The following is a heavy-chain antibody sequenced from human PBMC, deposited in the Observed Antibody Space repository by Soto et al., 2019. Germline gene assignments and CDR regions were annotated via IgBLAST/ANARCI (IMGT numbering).Heavy chain of an antibody. CDR1: GGSISSSSYY. D-gene: IGHD6-13*01. CDR3: PFFDY. J-gene: IGHJ4*02. CDR2: IYYSGST. V-gene: IGHV4-39*01. Sequence: QLQLQESGPGLVKPSETLSLTCTVSGGSISSSSYYWGWIRQPPGKGLEWIGSIYYSGSTYYNPSLKSRVTISVDTSKNQFSLKLSSYCASSIAAAGAPFFDYWGQGTLVTVSS.